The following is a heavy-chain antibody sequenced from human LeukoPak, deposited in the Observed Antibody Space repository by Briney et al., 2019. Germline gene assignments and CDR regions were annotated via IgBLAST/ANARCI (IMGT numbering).Heavy chain of an antibody. J-gene: IGHJ3*02. CDR2: IDYSGST. CDR1: GGTISNYY. V-gene: IGHV4-59*01. D-gene: IGHD1-26*01. CDR3: ARDRRRDLLHAFDI. Sequence: SETLSLTCTVSGGTISNYYWSWLRQPPGKGLEWIAYIDYSGSTNYNPSLKSRVTISVDASRNQCALNLSSVTAADTAVYYCARDRRRDLLHAFDIWGQGTMVTVSS.